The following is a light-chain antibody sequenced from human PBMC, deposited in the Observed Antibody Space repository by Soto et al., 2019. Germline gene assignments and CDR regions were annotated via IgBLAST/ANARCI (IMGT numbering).Light chain of an antibody. Sequence: DIQMTQSPSTLSASVGDRVTITCRASQSISSWLAWYQQKPGKAPKLLIYDASSLESGVPSRFSGSGSGTEFTLTISSLQPDDFATYYCQQYISVSLLTFGGGTKVEIK. CDR2: DAS. V-gene: IGKV1-5*01. J-gene: IGKJ4*01. CDR3: QQYISVSLLT. CDR1: QSISSW.